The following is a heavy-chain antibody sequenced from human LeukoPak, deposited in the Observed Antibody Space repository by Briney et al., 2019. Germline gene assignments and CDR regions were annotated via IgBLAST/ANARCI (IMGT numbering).Heavy chain of an antibody. V-gene: IGHV4-59*08. Sequence: PSETLSLTCTVSGGSINSYYWSGLRQSPGKGLEWLGYIYYGGSTNYNPSLKSRVTISVDTSKNQFSLKMSSVTAADTAVYYCARHQAPTSRFDYWGQGTLVTVSS. CDR3: ARHQAPTSRFDY. J-gene: IGHJ4*02. CDR2: IYYGGST. CDR1: GGSINSYY. D-gene: IGHD1-1*01.